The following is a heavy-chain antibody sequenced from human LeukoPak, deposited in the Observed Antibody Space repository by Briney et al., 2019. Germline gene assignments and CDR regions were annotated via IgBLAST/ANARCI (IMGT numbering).Heavy chain of an antibody. J-gene: IGHJ4*02. V-gene: IGHV3-48*01. Sequence: GGSLRLSCAASGFTFSSYSMNWVRQAPGKGLEWVSYISSSSSTIYYADSVKGRFTISRDNAKNSLYLQMNSLRAEDTAVYYCARDRDYSRGGVYYFDYWGRGTLVTVSS. CDR2: ISSSSSTI. CDR3: ARDRDYSRGGVYYFDY. CDR1: GFTFSSYS. D-gene: IGHD6-13*01.